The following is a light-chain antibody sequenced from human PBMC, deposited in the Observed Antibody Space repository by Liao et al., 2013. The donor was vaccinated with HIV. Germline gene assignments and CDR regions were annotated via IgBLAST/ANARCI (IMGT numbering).Light chain of an antibody. J-gene: IGLJ2*01. V-gene: IGLV3-1*01. CDR2: QDS. CDR3: QLWDTSSDQDVV. Sequence: SYELTQPPSVSVSPGQTASITCSGDKLGDKYACWYQQKPGQSPVLVIYQDSKRPSGIPERFSGSNSGNTATLTISRVEAGDEADYYCQLWDTSSDQDVVFGGGTKLTVV. CDR1: KLGDKY.